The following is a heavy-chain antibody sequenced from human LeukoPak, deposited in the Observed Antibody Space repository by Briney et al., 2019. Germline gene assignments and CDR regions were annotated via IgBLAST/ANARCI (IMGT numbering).Heavy chain of an antibody. Sequence: SQTLSLTCTVSGGSISSGDYYWSWIRQPPGKGLEWIGYIYYSGSTYCNPSLKSRVTISADTSKNQFSLKLSSVTAADTAVYYCARAGYYDFWSGYFPDVWGKGTTVTVSS. V-gene: IGHV4-30-4*08. CDR1: GGSISSGDYY. CDR2: IYYSGST. D-gene: IGHD3-3*01. J-gene: IGHJ6*04. CDR3: ARAGYYDFWSGYFPDV.